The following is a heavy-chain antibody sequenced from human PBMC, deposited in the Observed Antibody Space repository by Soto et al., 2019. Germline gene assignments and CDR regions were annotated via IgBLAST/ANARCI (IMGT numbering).Heavy chain of an antibody. J-gene: IGHJ4*02. CDR2: IYHSGSI. Sequence: SETLSLTCVVSGGSISNNNWWSWVRQSPGKGLEWIGEIYHSGSINYNPSLKSRVTVSVDKSKNQFSLKLSSVTAADTAVYYCARVRAAGTCFDYWGQGTLVTVSS. CDR1: GGSISNNNW. V-gene: IGHV4-4*02. CDR3: ARVRAAGTCFDY. D-gene: IGHD6-13*01.